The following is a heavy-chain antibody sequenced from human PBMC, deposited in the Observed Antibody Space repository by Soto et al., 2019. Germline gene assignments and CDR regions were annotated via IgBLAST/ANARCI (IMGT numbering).Heavy chain of an antibody. J-gene: IGHJ6*03. CDR2: INHSGST. V-gene: IGHV4-34*01. CDR3: ARSITGTTGGYYYYMDV. Sequence: SETLSLTCAVYGGSFSGYYWSWIRQPPGKGLEWIGEINHSGSTNYNPSLKSRVTISVDTSKNQFSLKLSSVTAADTAVYYCARSITGTTGGYYYYMDVWGKGTTVTVSS. D-gene: IGHD1-7*01. CDR1: GGSFSGYY.